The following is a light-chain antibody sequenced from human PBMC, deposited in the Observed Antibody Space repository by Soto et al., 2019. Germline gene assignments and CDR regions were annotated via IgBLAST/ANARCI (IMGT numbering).Light chain of an antibody. CDR1: QSISSNF. Sequence: ENVLTQSPGTLSFSPGERATLSCRASQSISSNFLAWYQQKPGQAPRLLIYGVASRATGIPDRFSGSGSGTDFTLTISRLEPEDYAVYYCQQYGSSKVFGQGTKGAIK. J-gene: IGKJ1*01. CDR3: QQYGSSKV. CDR2: GVA. V-gene: IGKV3-20*01.